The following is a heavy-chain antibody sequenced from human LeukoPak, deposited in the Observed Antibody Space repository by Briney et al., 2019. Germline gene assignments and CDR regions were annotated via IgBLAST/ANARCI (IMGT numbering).Heavy chain of an antibody. CDR3: ARGVWFGELTAYYYYYGMDV. CDR1: GGSISSYY. CDR2: IYYSGST. J-gene: IGHJ6*02. Sequence: SETLSLTCTVSGGSISSYYWSWIRQPPGKGLEWIGYIYYSGSTNYNPSLKSRVTISVDTSKNQFSLQLNSVTPEDTAVYYCARGVWFGELTAYYYYYGMDVWGQGTTVTVSS. D-gene: IGHD3-10*01. V-gene: IGHV4-59*12.